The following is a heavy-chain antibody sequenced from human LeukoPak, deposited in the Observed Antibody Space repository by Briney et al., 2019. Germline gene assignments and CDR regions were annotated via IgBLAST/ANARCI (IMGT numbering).Heavy chain of an antibody. CDR2: ISGSSTDI. J-gene: IGHJ4*02. D-gene: IGHD3-22*01. V-gene: IGHV3-21*04. CDR1: GFTFSNYA. Sequence: GGSLRLSCAASGFTFSNYAMNWVRQAPGKGLEWVSSISGSSTDIYYADSVKGRFTISRDNAKNSLYLQINSLRAEDTANCARRGYYDSSGYDYWGQGTLVTVSS. CDR3: RGYYDSSGYDY.